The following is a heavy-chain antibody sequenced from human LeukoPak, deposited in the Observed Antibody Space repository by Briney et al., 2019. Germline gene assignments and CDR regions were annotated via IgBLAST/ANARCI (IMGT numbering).Heavy chain of an antibody. D-gene: IGHD4-17*01. CDR2: INAGNGNT. CDR1: GYTFTRYA. Sequence: GASVKVSCKASGYTFTRYAMHWVRQAPGRGLELMGWINAGNGNTKYSQKFQGRVTITRDTSASTAYMELSSLRSEDTAVYYCARDTPDGDNDYWGQGTLVTVSS. J-gene: IGHJ4*02. V-gene: IGHV1-3*01. CDR3: ARDTPDGDNDY.